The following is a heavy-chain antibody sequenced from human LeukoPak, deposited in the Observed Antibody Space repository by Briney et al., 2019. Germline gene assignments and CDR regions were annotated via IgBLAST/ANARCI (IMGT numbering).Heavy chain of an antibody. Sequence: SETLSLTCAVYGGSFSGYYWSWIRQPPGKGLEWIGEINHSGSTNYNPSLKSRVTISVDTSKNQFSLKLSSVTAADTAVYYCARVVGELLLTFDYWGQGTLVTVSS. CDR3: ARVVGELLLTFDY. V-gene: IGHV4-34*01. CDR2: INHSGST. J-gene: IGHJ4*02. CDR1: GGSFSGYY. D-gene: IGHD3-10*01.